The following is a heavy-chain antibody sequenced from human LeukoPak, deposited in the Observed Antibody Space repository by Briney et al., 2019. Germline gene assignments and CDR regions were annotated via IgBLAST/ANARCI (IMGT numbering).Heavy chain of an antibody. CDR3: ARVGGYSYVADAFDI. V-gene: IGHV4-38-2*02. Sequence: SETLSLTCTVSGYSISSGYYWGWIRQPPGQGLEWIGSIYYSGSTYYNPSLKSRVTISVDTSKNQFSLKLSSVTAADTAVYYCARVGGYSYVADAFDIWGQGTMVTVSS. J-gene: IGHJ3*02. D-gene: IGHD5-18*01. CDR2: IYYSGST. CDR1: GYSISSGYY.